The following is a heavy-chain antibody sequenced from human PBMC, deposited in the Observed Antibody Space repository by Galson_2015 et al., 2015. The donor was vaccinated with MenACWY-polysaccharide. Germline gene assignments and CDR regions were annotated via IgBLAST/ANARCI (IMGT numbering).Heavy chain of an antibody. J-gene: IGHJ5*02. Sequence: SVKVSCKASGYTFTTYGINWVRQAPGERLEWMGWVRPYNGHTNYVQKFQGRITMTTDTSTSTAYMELRSLRPDDTAVYFCARDRGYCSRASCSLGWFDPWGQETLVTVSS. D-gene: IGHD2-2*01. CDR1: GYTFTTYG. CDR3: ARDRGYCSRASCSLGWFDP. V-gene: IGHV1-18*01. CDR2: VRPYNGHT.